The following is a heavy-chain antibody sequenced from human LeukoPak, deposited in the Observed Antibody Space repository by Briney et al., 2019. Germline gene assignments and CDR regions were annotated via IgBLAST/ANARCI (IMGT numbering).Heavy chain of an antibody. V-gene: IGHV1-18*01. J-gene: IGHJ4*02. CDR2: ISAYNGNT. D-gene: IGHD1-26*01. Sequence: ASVKVSCKTSGYSFTTSGISWVRQAPGQGLEWMGWISAYNGNTNYAQKFQGRVTMTTDTSTSTAYMELRSLRSDDTAVYYCARPSDGELGYWGQGTLVTVSS. CDR3: ARPSDGELGY. CDR1: GYSFTTSG.